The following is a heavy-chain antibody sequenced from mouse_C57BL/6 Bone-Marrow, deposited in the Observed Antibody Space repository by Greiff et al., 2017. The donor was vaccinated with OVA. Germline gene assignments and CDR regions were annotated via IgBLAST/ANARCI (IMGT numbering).Heavy chain of an antibody. CDR1: GFTFSSYA. CDR3: TRDRGYYYGSSLFAY. D-gene: IGHD1-1*01. V-gene: IGHV5-9-1*02. CDR2: ISRGGDYI. Sequence: EVQVVESGEGLVKPGGSLKLSCAASGFTFSSYAMSWVRQTPEKRLEWVAYISRGGDYIYYADTVKGRFTISRDNARNTLYLQMSSLKSEDTAMYYCTRDRGYYYGSSLFAYWGQGTLVTVSA. J-gene: IGHJ3*01.